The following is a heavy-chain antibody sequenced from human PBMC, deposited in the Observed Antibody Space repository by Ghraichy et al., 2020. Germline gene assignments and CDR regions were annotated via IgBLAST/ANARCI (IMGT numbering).Heavy chain of an antibody. D-gene: IGHD3-9*01. CDR1: GYTFTSYG. Sequence: ASVKVSCKASGYTFTSYGISWVRQAPGQGLEWMGWISAYNGNTNYAQKLQGRVTMTTDTSTSTAYMELRSLRSDDTAVYYCARYYDILTGYLHNWFDPWGQGTLVTVSS. CDR3: ARYYDILTGYLHNWFDP. V-gene: IGHV1-18*01. CDR2: ISAYNGNT. J-gene: IGHJ5*02.